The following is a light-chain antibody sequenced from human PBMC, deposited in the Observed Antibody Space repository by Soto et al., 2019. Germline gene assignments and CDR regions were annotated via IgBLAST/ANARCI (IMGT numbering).Light chain of an antibody. Sequence: DIQMTQSPSSLSASVGDRVTITCRASQGINNFLAWLQQKPGQAPKVLISGTSNLQSGVPPKFSGSGSGTEFTLTISSLQPEDFATYYCQQYNSYPLTFGGGTKVEMK. CDR3: QQYNSYPLT. V-gene: IGKV1-16*02. J-gene: IGKJ4*01. CDR2: GTS. CDR1: QGINNF.